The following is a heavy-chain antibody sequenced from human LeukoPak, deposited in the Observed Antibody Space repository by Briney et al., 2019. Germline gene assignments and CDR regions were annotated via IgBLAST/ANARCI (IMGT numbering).Heavy chain of an antibody. CDR1: GFTFSSYA. CDR3: ARAHSSGWYYFDY. V-gene: IGHV3-30-3*01. D-gene: IGHD6-19*01. J-gene: IGHJ4*02. Sequence: GRSLRLSCAASGFTFSSYAMHWVRQAPGKGLEWVAVISYDGSNKYYADSVKGRFTISRDNSKNTLYLQMNGLRAEDTAVYYCARAHSSGWYYFDYRGQGTLVTVSS. CDR2: ISYDGSNK.